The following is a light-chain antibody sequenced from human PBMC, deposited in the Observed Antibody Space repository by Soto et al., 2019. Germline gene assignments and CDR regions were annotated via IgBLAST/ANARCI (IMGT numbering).Light chain of an antibody. J-gene: IGLJ1*01. V-gene: IGLV2-23*01. CDR1: SSDVGSYNL. CDR2: EGS. Sequence: QSALTQPASVSGSPGQSITISCTGTSSDVGSYNLVSWYQQHPGKAPKLVIYEGSKRPSGVSNRFSGSKSGNTASLTISGLQAEDEADVYCCSFVGGSTSFVFGTGTKVTVL. CDR3: CSFVGGSTSFV.